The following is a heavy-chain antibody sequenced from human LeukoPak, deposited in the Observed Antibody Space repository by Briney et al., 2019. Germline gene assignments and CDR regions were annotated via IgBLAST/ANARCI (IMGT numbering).Heavy chain of an antibody. Sequence: GGSLRLSCAASGFTFSSHWMHWVRQTPGKGLVWVSRIKSDGSSVDYADSVKGRFTISRDNAKNTLYLQMNSLRAEGMAVYYCVRDGVGAPPFDYWGQGALVTVSS. CDR1: GFTFSSHW. CDR2: IKSDGSSV. V-gene: IGHV3-74*01. D-gene: IGHD1-26*01. CDR3: VRDGVGAPPFDY. J-gene: IGHJ4*02.